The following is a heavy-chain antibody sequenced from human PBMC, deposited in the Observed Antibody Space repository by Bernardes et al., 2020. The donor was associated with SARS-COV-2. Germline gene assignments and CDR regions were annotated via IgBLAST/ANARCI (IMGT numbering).Heavy chain of an antibody. D-gene: IGHD2-15*01. Sequence: ASVKVSCKTSGYTFTSYDIHWVRQAPGQGLEWMGMINPSGGSTTYAQKFQGRVTMTRDTSTSTVYMQLRSLRSEDTAEYYCARVVVAVYGMDVWGQGTTVTVSS. CDR1: GYTFTSYD. CDR2: INPSGGST. J-gene: IGHJ6*02. V-gene: IGHV1-46*01. CDR3: ARVVVAVYGMDV.